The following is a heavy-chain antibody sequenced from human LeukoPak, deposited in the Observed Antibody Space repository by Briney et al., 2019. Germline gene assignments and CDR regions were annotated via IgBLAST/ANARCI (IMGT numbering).Heavy chain of an antibody. J-gene: IGHJ5*02. CDR1: GFTFSNAW. CDR2: IKSKTDAGTT. Sequence: GGSLRLSCAASGFTFSNAWMNWVRQAPGKGLEWVGRIKSKTDAGTTDYAAPVKGRFTISRDDSKNTLYLQMNSLKTEDTAVYYCTTSPSLPSWGQGTLVTVSS. V-gene: IGHV3-15*01. CDR3: TTSPSLPS.